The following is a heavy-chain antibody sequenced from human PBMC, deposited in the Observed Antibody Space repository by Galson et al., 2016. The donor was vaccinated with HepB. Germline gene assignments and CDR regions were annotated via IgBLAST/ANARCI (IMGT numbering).Heavy chain of an antibody. Sequence: SLRLSCAASGFTVSSNYLSWVRQAPGKGLEWVSVIYSGGSTYYADSVRGRFTISRDNSNNILYLQMNSLRAEDTAVYYCARNKATARVWGHYYYYMDVWGKGTTGTVSS. CDR3: ARNKATARVWGHYYYYMDV. J-gene: IGHJ6*03. V-gene: IGHV3-53*01. D-gene: IGHD3-16*01. CDR1: GFTVSSNY. CDR2: IYSGGST.